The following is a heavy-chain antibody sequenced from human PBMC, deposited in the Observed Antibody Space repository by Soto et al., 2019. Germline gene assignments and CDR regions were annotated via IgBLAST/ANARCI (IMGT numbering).Heavy chain of an antibody. V-gene: IGHV4-4*07. Sequence: SETLSLTCTVSGGSIYTYSWTCLRQPAGKGLEWIGHIYSSGSANYNPSLKSRVSMSVDTSKNQFSLKLNSVTAADTAVYYCATIVGANDYWRQGALVTVSS. D-gene: IGHD1-26*01. CDR1: GGSIYTYS. J-gene: IGHJ4*02. CDR3: ATIVGANDY. CDR2: IYSSGSA.